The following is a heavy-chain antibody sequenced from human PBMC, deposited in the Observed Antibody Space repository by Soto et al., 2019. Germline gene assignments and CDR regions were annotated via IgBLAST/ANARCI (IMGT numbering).Heavy chain of an antibody. Sequence: QVQLVESGGGVVQPGRSLRLSCAASGFTFSSYGMHWVRQAPGKGLEWVAVISYDGSNKYYADSVKGRFTISRDNSKNTLYLQMNSLRAEDTAVYYCATPMLRGYSYCAFDYWGQGTLVTVSS. CDR1: GFTFSSYG. J-gene: IGHJ4*02. V-gene: IGHV3-30*03. CDR3: ATPMLRGYSYCAFDY. D-gene: IGHD5-18*01. CDR2: ISYDGSNK.